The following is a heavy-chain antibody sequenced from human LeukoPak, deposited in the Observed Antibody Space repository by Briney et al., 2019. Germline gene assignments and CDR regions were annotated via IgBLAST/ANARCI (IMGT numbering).Heavy chain of an antibody. CDR3: ARGREGYYDSSGYYYYWFDP. Sequence: SETLSLTCTVSGGSISSYYWSWIRQPPGKGLEWIGYIYYSGSTNYNPSLKSRVTISVDTSKNQFSLKLSSVTAADTAVYYCARGREGYYDSSGYYYYWFDPWGQGSLVTVSS. D-gene: IGHD3-22*01. J-gene: IGHJ5*02. V-gene: IGHV4-59*08. CDR2: IYYSGST. CDR1: GGSISSYY.